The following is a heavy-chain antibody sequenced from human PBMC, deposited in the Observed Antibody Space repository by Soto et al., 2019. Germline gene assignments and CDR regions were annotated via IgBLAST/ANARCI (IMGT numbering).Heavy chain of an antibody. V-gene: IGHV1-46*01. CDR1: GYTFTSYY. D-gene: IGHD2-15*01. J-gene: IGHJ5*02. CDR3: ARGIGVYCSGGSCHTWGWFDP. Sequence: ASVKVSCKASGYTFTSYYMHWVRQAPGQGLEWMGIINPSSGSTSYAQKFQGRVTMTRDTSTSTAYMELSRLRSDDTAVYYCARGIGVYCSGGSCHTWGWFDPWVQVSMVTDS. CDR2: INPSSGST.